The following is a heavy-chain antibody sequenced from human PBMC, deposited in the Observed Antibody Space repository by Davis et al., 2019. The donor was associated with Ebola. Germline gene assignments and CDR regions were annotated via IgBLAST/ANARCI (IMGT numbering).Heavy chain of an antibody. Sequence: GESLKISCKDSGNRFSSHWIGWVRQMPGKGLEWMGRIDPSDSYTNYSPSFQGHVTISADKSISTAYLQWSSLKASDTAMYYCARRNYDSSGYYGYWGQGTLVTVSS. CDR2: IDPSDSYT. CDR1: GNRFSSHW. D-gene: IGHD3-22*01. CDR3: ARRNYDSSGYYGY. V-gene: IGHV5-10-1*01. J-gene: IGHJ4*02.